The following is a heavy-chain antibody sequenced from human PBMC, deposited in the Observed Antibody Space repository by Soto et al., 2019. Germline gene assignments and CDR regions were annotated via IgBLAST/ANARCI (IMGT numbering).Heavy chain of an antibody. D-gene: IGHD2-15*01. V-gene: IGHV5-51*01. CDR2: IYPGDSDT. J-gene: IGHJ4*01. CDR3: ATLAGPYCRSDY. Sequence: PGESLKISCKGSAYISTSYWIGWVRQMPGKGLEWMGIIYPGDSDTSYNPSFEDQVTISADKSISTAYLQWSSLKASDTAIYYCATLAGPYCRSDYWGHGTLVTVSS. CDR1: AYISTSYW.